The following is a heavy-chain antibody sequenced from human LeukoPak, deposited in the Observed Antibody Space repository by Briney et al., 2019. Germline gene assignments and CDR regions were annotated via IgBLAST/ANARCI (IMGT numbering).Heavy chain of an antibody. CDR2: IWFDGSHE. D-gene: IGHD3-10*01. Sequence: PGGSLRLSCAASGFAFNSYVIHWVRQAPGKGREWVAIIWFDGSHEDYVDSVRGRFTISRDNSRNTMYLQMNSLRVEDTALYFCAKEVAFGAGAYDVWGQGTRVTVSS. J-gene: IGHJ3*01. V-gene: IGHV3-33*06. CDR1: GFAFNSYV. CDR3: AKEVAFGAGAYDV.